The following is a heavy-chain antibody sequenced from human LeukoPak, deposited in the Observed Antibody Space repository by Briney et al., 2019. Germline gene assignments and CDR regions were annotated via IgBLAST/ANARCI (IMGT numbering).Heavy chain of an antibody. V-gene: IGHV3-48*04. CDR1: GFPSSIYS. CDR2: ISSRSSIL. J-gene: IGHJ4*02. CDR3: ARDSASPPVTFDY. D-gene: IGHD4-17*01. Sequence: GGSLRLSCSASGFPSSIYSMNWVRQAPGKGPEWISYISSRSSILYYADSVNGRFTISRDDAKNSLYLQMSGLRVEDTAVYYCARDSASPPVTFDYWGLGTLVTVSS.